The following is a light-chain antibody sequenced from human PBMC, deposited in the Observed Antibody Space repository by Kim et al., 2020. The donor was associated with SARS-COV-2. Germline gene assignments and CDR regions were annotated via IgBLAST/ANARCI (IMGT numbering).Light chain of an antibody. V-gene: IGLV3-21*04. CDR3: QVWDRSTDDWV. CDR2: HDT. J-gene: IGLJ3*02. CDR1: NNADTS. Sequence: APGEPARITCGENNNADTSVHCYQQKSGQAPVVVIHHDTDRPSGIPERFSASNSGNTATLTLSRVEAGDEADYYCQVWDRSTDDWVFGGGTQLTVL.